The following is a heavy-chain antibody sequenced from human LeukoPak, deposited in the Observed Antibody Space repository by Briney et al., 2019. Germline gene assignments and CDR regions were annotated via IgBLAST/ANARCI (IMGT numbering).Heavy chain of an antibody. CDR2: INHSGST. V-gene: IGHV4-34*01. Sequence: QYSETLSLTCAVYGGSFSGYYWSWIRQPPGKGLEWIGEINHSGSTNYNPSLKSRVTISVDTSKNQFSLKLSSVTAADTAVYYCARAGGWYCFDYWGQGTLVTVSS. CDR3: ARAGGWYCFDY. J-gene: IGHJ4*02. D-gene: IGHD6-19*01. CDR1: GGSFSGYY.